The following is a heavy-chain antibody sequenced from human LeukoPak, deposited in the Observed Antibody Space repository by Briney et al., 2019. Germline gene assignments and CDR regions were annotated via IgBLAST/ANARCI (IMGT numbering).Heavy chain of an antibody. V-gene: IGHV1-2*02. Sequence: ASVKVSCKASGYTFTGYSMHWLRQAPGRGLEWMGWINPNSGGTSYAHNFQGRVTMTRDTSISTVYVELSRLRSDDTAVYFCARSGWFGELSDYWGQGTLVTVSS. J-gene: IGHJ4*02. CDR2: INPNSGGT. D-gene: IGHD3-10*01. CDR1: GYTFTGYS. CDR3: ARSGWFGELSDY.